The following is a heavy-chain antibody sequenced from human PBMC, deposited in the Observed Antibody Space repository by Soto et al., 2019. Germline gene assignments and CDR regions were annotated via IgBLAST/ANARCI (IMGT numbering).Heavy chain of an antibody. Sequence: RIMTPPGKGLEWIGYIYYSGSTNYNPSLKSRVTISVDTSKNQFSLKLSSVTAADTAVYYCARVDWRDNWRVSDFRGKGT. V-gene: IGHV4-59*01. CDR3: ARVDWRDNWRVSDF. CDR2: IYYSGST. D-gene: IGHD1-1*01. J-gene: IGHJ4*02.